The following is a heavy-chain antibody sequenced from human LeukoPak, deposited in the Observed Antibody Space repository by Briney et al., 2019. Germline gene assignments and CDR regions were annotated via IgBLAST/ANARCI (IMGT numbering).Heavy chain of an antibody. J-gene: IGHJ4*02. V-gene: IGHV3-21*01. CDR2: ISSSSSYI. CDR1: GFTFSSYS. CDR3: ARDLFPSNDYVWGSYRYPVDY. D-gene: IGHD3-16*02. Sequence: GGSLSLSCAASGFTFSSYSMNWVRQAPGKGLEWVSSISSSSSYIYYTDSVKGRFTISRDNAKNSLYLQMNSLRAEDTAVYYCARDLFPSNDYVWGSYRYPVDYWGQGTLVTVSS.